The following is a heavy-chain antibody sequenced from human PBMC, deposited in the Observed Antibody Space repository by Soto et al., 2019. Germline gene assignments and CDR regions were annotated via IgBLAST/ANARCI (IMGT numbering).Heavy chain of an antibody. D-gene: IGHD3-10*02. V-gene: IGHV3-9*01. CDR2: ISWNSGSI. CDR3: AKDISLLFGTCFN. CDR1: GFTFDDYA. Sequence: PGGSLRLSCAASGFTFDDYAMHWVRQAPGKGLEWVSGISWNSGSIGYADSVKGRFTISRDNAKNSLYLQMNSLRAEDTALYYCAKDISLLFGTCFNWGQGTLVTVSS. J-gene: IGHJ4*02.